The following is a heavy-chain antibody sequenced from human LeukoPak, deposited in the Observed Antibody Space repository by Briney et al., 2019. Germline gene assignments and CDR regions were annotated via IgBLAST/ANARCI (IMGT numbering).Heavy chain of an antibody. J-gene: IGHJ4*02. D-gene: IGHD3-22*01. CDR1: GFTFSSYA. CDR2: ISYDGSNK. CDR3: ARGMAKKNTYYYDSSGSPDY. Sequence: GRSLRLSCAASGFTFSSYAMHWVRQAPGKGLEWVAVISYDGSNKYYADSVKGRFTISRDNSKNTLYLQMNSLRAEDTAVYYCARGMAKKNTYYYDSSGSPDYWGQGTLVTVSS. V-gene: IGHV3-30*04.